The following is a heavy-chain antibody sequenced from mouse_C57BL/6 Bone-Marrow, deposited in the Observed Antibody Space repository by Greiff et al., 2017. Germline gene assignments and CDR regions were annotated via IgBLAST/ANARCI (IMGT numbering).Heavy chain of an antibody. CDR3: ARANYYSNLDY. J-gene: IGHJ2*01. V-gene: IGHV1-59*01. CDR2: IDPSDSYT. D-gene: IGHD2-5*01. Sequence: VQLQQPGAELVRPGTSVKLSCKASGYTFTSYWMHWVKQRPGQGLEWIGVIDPSDSYTNYNQKFKGKATLTVDTSSSTAYMQLSSLTSDDYAVYYCARANYYSNLDYWGQGTTLTGSS. CDR1: GYTFTSYW.